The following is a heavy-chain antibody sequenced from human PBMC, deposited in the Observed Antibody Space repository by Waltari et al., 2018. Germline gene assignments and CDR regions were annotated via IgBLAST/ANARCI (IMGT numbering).Heavy chain of an antibody. D-gene: IGHD6-25*01. J-gene: IGHJ5*02. CDR2: MYTSGSA. Sequence: QVQLQESGPGLVKPSQTLSLTCTVSGGSISSGSYYWSWIRQSAGKGLEWIGRMYTSGSAKYSPSLKSRVTISVDTSKNQFARKLSSVTAADTAVYYCAREGIYSSATDARFDPWGQGTLVTVSS. CDR3: AREGIYSSATDARFDP. V-gene: IGHV4-61*02. CDR1: GGSISSGSYY.